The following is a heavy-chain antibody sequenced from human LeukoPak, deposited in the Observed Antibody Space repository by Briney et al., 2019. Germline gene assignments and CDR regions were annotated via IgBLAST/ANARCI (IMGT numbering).Heavy chain of an antibody. Sequence: GGSLRLSCAASGFTFSTYSMNWVRQAPGKGLEWVSSISSSSAYIYYADSVKGRFTISRDNAKNSLNLQMNSLRAEDTAVYYCARASGDTVDTTTMGSYWGQGTLVTVSS. CDR1: GFTFSTYS. V-gene: IGHV3-21*01. J-gene: IGHJ4*02. CDR2: ISSSSAYI. CDR3: ARASGDTVDTTTMGSY. D-gene: IGHD5-18*01.